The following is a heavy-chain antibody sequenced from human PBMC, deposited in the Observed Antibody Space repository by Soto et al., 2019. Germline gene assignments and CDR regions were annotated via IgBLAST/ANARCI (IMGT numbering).Heavy chain of an antibody. CDR3: ATHYRGYSYVPFDY. J-gene: IGHJ4*02. D-gene: IGHD5-18*01. V-gene: IGHV4-34*01. Sequence: SETLSLTCAVYGGSFSGYYWSWIRQPPGKGLEWIGEINHSGSTNYNPSLKSRVTISLDTSKNQFSLRLSSVTAADTAVYYCATHYRGYSYVPFDYWGQGTLVTVSS. CDR1: GGSFSGYY. CDR2: INHSGST.